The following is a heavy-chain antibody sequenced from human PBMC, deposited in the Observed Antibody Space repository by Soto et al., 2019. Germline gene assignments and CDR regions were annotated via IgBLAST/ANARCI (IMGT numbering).Heavy chain of an antibody. CDR1: GFTFRSYG. J-gene: IGHJ6*02. CDR2: IWRDGSKK. CDR3: ARHSLVPYGYGMDV. V-gene: IGHV3-33*01. D-gene: IGHD2-2*01. Sequence: QMQLVESGGGVVQPGRSLRLSCAASGFTFRSYGIHWVRQAPGKGLEWVALIWRDGSKKDYVDSDKGRFAVSRDNSKNPLYLQMNSLRVEDTAVYYCARHSLVPYGYGMDVWGQGTTVTVSS.